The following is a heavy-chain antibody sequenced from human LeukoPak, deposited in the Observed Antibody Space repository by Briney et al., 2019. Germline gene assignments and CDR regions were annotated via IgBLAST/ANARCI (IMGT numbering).Heavy chain of an antibody. CDR2: IYYSGST. CDR1: GGSISSYY. D-gene: IGHD3-3*01. Sequence: SETLSLTCTVSGGSISSYYWGWIRQPPGKGLEWIGSIYYSGSTYYNPSLKSRVTISVDTSKNQFSLKLSSVTAADTAVYYCARRGLYDFWSGYYLATLGFDYWGQGTLVTVSS. J-gene: IGHJ4*02. CDR3: ARRGLYDFWSGYYLATLGFDY. V-gene: IGHV4-39*01.